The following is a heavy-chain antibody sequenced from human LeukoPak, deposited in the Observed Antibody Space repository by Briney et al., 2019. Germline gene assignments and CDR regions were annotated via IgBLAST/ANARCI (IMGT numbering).Heavy chain of an antibody. CDR1: GGSFSGYY. CDR3: ARAYYYDSSGGFDY. Sequence: ASETLSLTCAVYGGSFSGYYWSWIRQPPGKGLEWIGEINHSGSTNYNPSLKGRVTISVDTSKNQFSLKLSSVTAADTAVYYCARAYYYDSSGGFDYWGQGTLVTVSS. V-gene: IGHV4-34*01. J-gene: IGHJ4*02. D-gene: IGHD3-22*01. CDR2: INHSGST.